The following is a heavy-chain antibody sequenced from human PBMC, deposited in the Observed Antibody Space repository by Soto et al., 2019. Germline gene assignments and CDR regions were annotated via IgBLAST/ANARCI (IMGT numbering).Heavy chain of an antibody. Sequence: ASVKVSCKASGYTFTSYDINWVRQATGHGLEWMGWMNPNSGNTGYAQKFQGRVPMTRNTSICTAYMELSSLRSEDTAVFYCARGLEPNYYYYYYMDVWGKGTTVTVSS. J-gene: IGHJ6*03. CDR1: GYTFTSYD. CDR2: MNPNSGNT. CDR3: ARGLEPNYYYYYYMDV. D-gene: IGHD1-1*01. V-gene: IGHV1-8*01.